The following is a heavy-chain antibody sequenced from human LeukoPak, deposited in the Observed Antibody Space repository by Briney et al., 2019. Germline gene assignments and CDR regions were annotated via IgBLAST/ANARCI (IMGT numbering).Heavy chain of an antibody. Sequence: SETLSLTCAVYGGSFSGYYWSWIRQPPGKGLEWIGEINHSGSTNYNPSLKSRVTIPVDTSKNQFSLKLSSVTAADTAVYYCARHLRAGYSSGWRPSGNWFDPWGQGTLVTVSS. D-gene: IGHD6-19*01. J-gene: IGHJ5*02. CDR1: GGSFSGYY. CDR2: INHSGST. V-gene: IGHV4-34*01. CDR3: ARHLRAGYSSGWRPSGNWFDP.